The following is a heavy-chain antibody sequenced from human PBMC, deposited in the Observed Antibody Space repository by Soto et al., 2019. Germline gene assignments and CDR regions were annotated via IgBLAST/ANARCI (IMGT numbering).Heavy chain of an antibody. J-gene: IGHJ5*02. D-gene: IGHD1-1*01. Sequence: KASETLSLTCTVSGASISGFYWSWIRKSAGKGLEWIGRIYATGTTDYNPSLKSRVMMSVDTSKKQFSLKLRSVTAADTAVYYCVRDGTKTLRDWFDPWGQGISVTVSS. V-gene: IGHV4-4*07. CDR3: VRDGTKTLRDWFDP. CDR2: IYATGTT. CDR1: GASISGFY.